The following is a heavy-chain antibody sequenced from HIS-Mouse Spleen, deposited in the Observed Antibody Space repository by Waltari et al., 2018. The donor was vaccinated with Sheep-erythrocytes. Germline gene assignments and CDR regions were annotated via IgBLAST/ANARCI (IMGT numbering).Heavy chain of an antibody. CDR1: GFSFDDYA. CDR3: ARAGSSWYKFQH. Sequence: EVQLVESGGGLVQPGRSLRLSCAASGFSFDDYAMHWVRQAPGKGLEWVSGISWNSCSIGYADSVKGRFTISRDNAKNSLYLQMNSLRAEDTALYYCARAGSSWYKFQHWGQGTLVTVSS. J-gene: IGHJ1*01. CDR2: ISWNSCSI. V-gene: IGHV3-9*01. D-gene: IGHD6-13*01.